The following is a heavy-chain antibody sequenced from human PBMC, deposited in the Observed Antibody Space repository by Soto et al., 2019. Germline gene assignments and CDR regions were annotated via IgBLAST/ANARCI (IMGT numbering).Heavy chain of an antibody. CDR3: ARTPGVQYDSSGSADAFDV. CDR2: IGSDNDD. D-gene: IGHD3-22*01. V-gene: IGHV2-70*04. J-gene: IGHJ3*01. Sequence: EAGPTLGNPTQTLTVTCSFSGCSLIGSGMRVSWLRQPPGKALASLARIGSDNDDFYSTTLRSRLTISKDTSKHQVVLTLPNLAPVDTGTYYCARTPGVQYDSSGSADAFDVWGQGTMVTVSS. CDR1: GCSLIGSGMR.